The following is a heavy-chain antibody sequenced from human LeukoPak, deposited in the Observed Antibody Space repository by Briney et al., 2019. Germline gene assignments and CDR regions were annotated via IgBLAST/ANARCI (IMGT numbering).Heavy chain of an antibody. D-gene: IGHD6-6*01. CDR3: ARFSSSAARFFDY. J-gene: IGHJ4*02. CDR1: GGSINTYY. V-gene: IGHV4-4*08. CDR2: IYSSGTT. Sequence: SETLSLTCTVSGGSINTYYWSWIRQPPGKGLEWIGWIYSSGTTIYNPSLKSRLTISVDTPKNQFSLNLSSVTAADTAVYFCARFSSSAARFFDYWGQGALVTVSS.